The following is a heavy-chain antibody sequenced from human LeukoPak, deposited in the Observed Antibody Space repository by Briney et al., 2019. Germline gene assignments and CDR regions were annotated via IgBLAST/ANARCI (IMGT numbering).Heavy chain of an antibody. D-gene: IGHD3-22*01. CDR2: IKQDGSEK. J-gene: IGHJ4*02. CDR3: AKAVGAYYDSSGYHTLGY. V-gene: IGHV3-7*03. Sequence: GGSLRLSCAASGFTFSSYWMSWVRQAPGKGLEWVANIKQDGSEKYYVDSVKGRFTISRDNSKNTLYLQMNSLRAEDTAVYYCAKAVGAYYDSSGYHTLGYWGQGTLVTVSS. CDR1: GFTFSSYW.